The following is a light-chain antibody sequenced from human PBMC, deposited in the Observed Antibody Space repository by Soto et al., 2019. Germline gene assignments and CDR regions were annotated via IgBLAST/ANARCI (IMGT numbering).Light chain of an antibody. CDR1: QGISNY. V-gene: IGKV1-27*01. CDR3: QKYKSAPRT. CDR2: AAS. J-gene: IGKJ1*01. Sequence: DIQMTQSPSSLSASVGDRVTITCRASQGISNYLAWYQQKPGKVPQLLIYAASTLQSGVPSRSSGSGSGTDFTLTISSLHPEDVAIYYCQKYKSAPRTFGQGTKVQIK.